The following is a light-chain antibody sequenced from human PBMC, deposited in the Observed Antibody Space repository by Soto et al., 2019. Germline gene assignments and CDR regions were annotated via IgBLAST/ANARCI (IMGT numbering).Light chain of an antibody. CDR1: QSVSSN. V-gene: IGKV3-15*01. CDR3: QQYNNLXT. J-gene: IGKJ1*01. CDR2: GAS. Sequence: EIVMTQSPSTLSVSPGERATLSCRASQSVSSNLAWYQQKPGQAPRLLIYGASTRATGIPARFSGSGSGTEFTLTISSLQSEDFAVYYCQQYNNLXTFGQGTKV.